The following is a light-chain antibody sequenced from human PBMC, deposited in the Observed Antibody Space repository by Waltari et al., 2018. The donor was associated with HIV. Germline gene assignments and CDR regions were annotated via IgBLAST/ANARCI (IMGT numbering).Light chain of an antibody. CDR3: ETWDSSTWV. CDR1: SRHSRNI. J-gene: IGLJ3*02. Sequence: QPVLTQSSSASASRGSSVQLTCTLTSRHSRNIIASHQQQPGKAPRYLMKLEGGGSYNTGSGVADLVSGASSGADRYLTISNLQFEDEADYYCETWDSSTWVFGGGTKLTVL. V-gene: IGLV4-60*02. CDR2: LEGGGSY.